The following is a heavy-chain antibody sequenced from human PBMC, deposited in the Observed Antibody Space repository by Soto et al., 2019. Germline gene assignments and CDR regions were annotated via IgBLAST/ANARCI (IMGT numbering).Heavy chain of an antibody. V-gene: IGHV1-2*02. D-gene: IGHD1-26*01. CDR3: ARVSPRVSYFRVYYFDY. J-gene: IGHJ4*02. Sequence: QVQLVQSGAEVKKPGASVKVSCKASGYTFTGYYMHWVRQAPGQGLEWMGWINPNSGGTNYAQKFQGRVTMTRDTSISTAYMELSRLRSDDTAVYYCARVSPRVSYFRVYYFDYWGQGTLVTVSS. CDR2: INPNSGGT. CDR1: GYTFTGYY.